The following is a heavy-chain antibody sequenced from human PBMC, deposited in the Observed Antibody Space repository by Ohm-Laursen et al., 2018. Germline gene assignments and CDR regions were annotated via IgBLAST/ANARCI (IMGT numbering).Heavy chain of an antibody. J-gene: IGHJ3*01. CDR3: ARPKSRRALDV. CDR2: IKQDGSEK. CDR1: GFTFADYW. Sequence: SLRLSRTPSGFTFADYWINWVRWAPGKGLEWVPNIKQDGSEKNYVDSVKGRFTITRDNANNSLYLQMNSLRVEDTAVYYCARPKSRRALDVWGQGTMVTVSS. V-gene: IGHV3-7*01. D-gene: IGHD2-2*01.